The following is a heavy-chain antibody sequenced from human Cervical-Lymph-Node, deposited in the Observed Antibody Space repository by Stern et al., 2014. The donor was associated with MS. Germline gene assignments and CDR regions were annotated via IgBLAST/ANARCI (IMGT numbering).Heavy chain of an antibody. V-gene: IGHV3-30*18. D-gene: IGHD3-3*01. J-gene: IGHJ6*02. CDR1: GFTFSSYG. CDR3: AKEGRFLEWFPYYYGMDV. Sequence: VQLEESGGGVVQPGRSLRLSCAASGFTFSSYGMHWVRQAPGKGLAWVAVISYDGSNKYYADSVKGRFTISRDNSKNTLYLQMNSLRAEDTAVYYCAKEGRFLEWFPYYYGMDVWGQGTTVTVSS. CDR2: ISYDGSNK.